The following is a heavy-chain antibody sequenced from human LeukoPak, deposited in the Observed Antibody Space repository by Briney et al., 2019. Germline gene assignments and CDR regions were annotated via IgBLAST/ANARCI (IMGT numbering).Heavy chain of an antibody. CDR3: VKDSFSSSWYWFDP. J-gene: IGHJ5*02. CDR1: GFTFSSYA. Sequence: GGSLRLSCSASGFTFSSYAMHWVRQAPGKGLEYVSAISSKGSSTHYADFVKGRFTISRDNSKNTLYLQMSSLRPDDTAVYYCVKDSFSSSWYWFDPWGQGTLVTVSS. V-gene: IGHV3-64D*06. D-gene: IGHD6-13*01. CDR2: ISSKGSST.